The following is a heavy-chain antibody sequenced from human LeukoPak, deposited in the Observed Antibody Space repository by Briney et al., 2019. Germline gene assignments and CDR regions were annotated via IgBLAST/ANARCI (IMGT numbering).Heavy chain of an antibody. V-gene: IGHV3-15*01. J-gene: IGHJ4*02. Sequence: PGGSLRLSCASSGFTFSNAWMSWVRKAPGKGLEWVGHVKSKTAGGTTDYAAPVKGRFSISRDDSKNTLYLQMNSLKTEDTAVYYCATEYYGSYNYWGQGTLSSSPQ. CDR1: GFTFSNAW. CDR3: ATEYYGSYNY. CDR2: VKSKTAGGTT. D-gene: IGHD3-10*01.